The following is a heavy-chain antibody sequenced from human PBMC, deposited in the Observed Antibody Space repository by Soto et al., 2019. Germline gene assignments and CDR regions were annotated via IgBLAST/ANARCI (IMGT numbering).Heavy chain of an antibody. CDR3: AGDGATGSYYYYYGMAV. D-gene: IGHD5-12*01. CDR2: ISSSSSTI. Sequence: EVQLVESGGGLVQPGGSLRLSCAASGFTFSSYSMNWVRQAPGKGLEWVSYISSSSSTIYYADSVKGRFTISRDNAKNSLYRKRNSLRDEDPAGYYCAGDGATGSYYYYYGMAVWGQGTTVTVSS. V-gene: IGHV3-48*02. CDR1: GFTFSSYS. J-gene: IGHJ6*02.